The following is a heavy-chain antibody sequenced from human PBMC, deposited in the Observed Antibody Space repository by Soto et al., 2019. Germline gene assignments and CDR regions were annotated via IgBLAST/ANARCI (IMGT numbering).Heavy chain of an antibody. CDR2: IYWDDGK. V-gene: IGHV2-5*04. D-gene: IGHD1-20*01. Sequence: QIALQESGRTLVKPTQTLTLTCSFSGFSLSSIALGLVVGWISQPPGHATEWLSFIYWDDGKRYNPSIKSKLTSRRDSSNNQLVLKMTNMDAVEKGTDYCVQGTLGTRGTVYIGYWGHVTMVTVSS. CDR3: VQGTLGTRGTVYIGY. CDR1: GFSLSSIALGLV. J-gene: IGHJ4*01.